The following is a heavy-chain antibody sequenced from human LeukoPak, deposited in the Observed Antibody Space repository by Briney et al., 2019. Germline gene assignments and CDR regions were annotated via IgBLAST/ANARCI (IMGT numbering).Heavy chain of an antibody. CDR2: IIPILGIA. Sequence: GSSVKVSCKASGGTFSSYAISWVRQAPGQGLEWMGRIIPILGIANYAQKFQGRVTITADKSTSTAYMELSSLRSEDTAVYYCARGGNAGGNAFDIWGQGTMVTVSS. V-gene: IGHV1-69*04. J-gene: IGHJ3*02. CDR1: GGTFSSYA. D-gene: IGHD3-16*01. CDR3: ARGGNAGGNAFDI.